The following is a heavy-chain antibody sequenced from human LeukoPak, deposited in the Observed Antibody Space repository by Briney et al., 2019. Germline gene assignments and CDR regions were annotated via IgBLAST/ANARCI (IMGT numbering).Heavy chain of an antibody. V-gene: IGHV3-48*02. Sequence: GGSLRLSCAASGFTCSSYSMNWVRQAPGKGLEWVSYINIISSEIYYGDSVKGRFTISTDNAKNSVYLQMNSLRDEDTAVYYCARDRAYAFDNWGQGTMVTVSS. D-gene: IGHD3-10*01. CDR3: ARDRAYAFDN. CDR1: GFTCSSYS. J-gene: IGHJ3*02. CDR2: INIISSEI.